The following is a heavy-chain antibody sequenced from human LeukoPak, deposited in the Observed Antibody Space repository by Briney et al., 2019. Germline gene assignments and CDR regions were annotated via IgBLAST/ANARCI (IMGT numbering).Heavy chain of an antibody. CDR1: GFTVSSNY. Sequence: GGSLRLSCAASGFTVSSNYMSWVRQAPGKGLEWVSVIYSGGSTYYADSVKGRFTISRDNSKNTLYLQMNGLRAEDTAVYYCARDEGGDGYNPWPGYFDYWGQGTLVTVSS. D-gene: IGHD5-24*01. CDR3: ARDEGGDGYNPWPGYFDY. V-gene: IGHV3-66*02. CDR2: IYSGGST. J-gene: IGHJ4*02.